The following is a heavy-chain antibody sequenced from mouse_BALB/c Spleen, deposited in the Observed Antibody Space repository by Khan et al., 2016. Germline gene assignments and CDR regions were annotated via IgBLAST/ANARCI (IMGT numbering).Heavy chain of an antibody. Sequence: EVQLQESGPDLVKPSQSLSPTCTVTGYSITSGYSWHWIRQFPGNKLEWMGYIHYSGGTKYIPSLKSRISITRDTSKNQFFLQLNSVTPEDTATYCCTRSHGYYAMDYWGQGTSVTVSS. J-gene: IGHJ4*01. CDR3: TRSHGYYAMDY. CDR2: IHYSGGT. CDR1: GYSITSGYS. V-gene: IGHV3-1*02.